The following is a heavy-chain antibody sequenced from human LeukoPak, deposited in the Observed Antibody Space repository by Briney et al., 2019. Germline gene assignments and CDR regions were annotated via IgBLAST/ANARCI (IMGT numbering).Heavy chain of an antibody. CDR1: GYTFTGYY. CDR2: INPNSGGT. D-gene: IGHD3-22*01. CDR3: ARDPGSYYDSSGTEY. Sequence: ASVTVSCQSSGYTFTGYYRHWVRQPPGQGLAWMGWINPNSGGTNYAQKIQGRVTMTRDTSISTAYMELSRLRSDDTAVYYCARDPGSYYDSSGTEYWGQGTLVTVS. J-gene: IGHJ4*02. V-gene: IGHV1-2*02.